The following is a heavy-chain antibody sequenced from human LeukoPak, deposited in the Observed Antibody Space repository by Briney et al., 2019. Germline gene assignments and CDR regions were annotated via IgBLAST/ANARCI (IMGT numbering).Heavy chain of an antibody. CDR2: IWYDGSNK. V-gene: IGHV3-33*01. CDR1: GFTFSSYG. D-gene: IGHD3-22*01. Sequence: GGSLRLSCAASGFTFSSYGMHWVRQAPGKGLEWVAVIWYDGSNKYYADSVKGRFTISRDNSKNTLYLQMNSLRAEDTAVYYCARDVYDSSGHYYFDYRGQGTLVTVSS. J-gene: IGHJ4*02. CDR3: ARDVYDSSGHYYFDY.